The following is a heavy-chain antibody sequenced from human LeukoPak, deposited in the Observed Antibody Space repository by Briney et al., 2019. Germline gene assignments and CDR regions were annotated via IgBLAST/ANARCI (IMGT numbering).Heavy chain of an antibody. CDR3: ARVGLMGTVITPDFDY. J-gene: IGHJ4*02. CDR1: GYTFISYG. D-gene: IGHD4-23*01. Sequence: ASVKVSCKASGYTFISYGISWVRQAPGQGLEWMGWISAYNGNTNYAQKVQGRVTMTTDTSTSTAYMDLRSLRSDDTAVYYCARVGLMGTVITPDFDYWGQGILVTVSS. CDR2: ISAYNGNT. V-gene: IGHV1-18*01.